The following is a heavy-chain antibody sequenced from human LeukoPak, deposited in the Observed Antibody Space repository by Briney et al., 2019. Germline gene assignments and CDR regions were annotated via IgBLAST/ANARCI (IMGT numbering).Heavy chain of an antibody. CDR1: GFTFTNAW. D-gene: IGHD6-19*01. CDR3: AKDQWLVLSYFDY. Sequence: GGSLRLSCAASGFTFTNAWMNWVRQAPGKGLEWVSYISSSGSTIYYADSVKGRFTISRDNAKNSLYLQMNSLRAEDTAVYYCAKDQWLVLSYFDYWGQGTLVTVSS. CDR2: ISSSGSTI. V-gene: IGHV3-48*04. J-gene: IGHJ4*02.